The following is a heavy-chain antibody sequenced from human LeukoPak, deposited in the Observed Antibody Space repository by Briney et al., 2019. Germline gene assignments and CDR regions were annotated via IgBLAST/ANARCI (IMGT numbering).Heavy chain of an antibody. D-gene: IGHD4-17*01. V-gene: IGHV4-31*03. J-gene: IGHJ4*02. Sequence: SQTLSLTCIVSGGSISSGGYYWSWIRQHPGKGLEWIGYIYYSGSTDYNPSLKSRVTISVDTSANQFSLKLSSVTAADTAVYYCARHVDGDLDYWGQGTLVTVSS. CDR1: GGSISSGGYY. CDR3: ARHVDGDLDY. CDR2: IYYSGST.